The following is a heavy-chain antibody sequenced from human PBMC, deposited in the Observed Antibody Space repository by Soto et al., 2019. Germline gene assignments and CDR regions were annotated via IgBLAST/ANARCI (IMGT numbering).Heavy chain of an antibody. J-gene: IGHJ6*03. CDR1: GGSISSSSYY. V-gene: IGHV4-39*01. D-gene: IGHD6-13*01. Sequence: SETLSLTCTVSGGSISSSSYYWGWIRQPPGKGLEWIGSIYYSGSTYYNPSLKSRVTISVDTSKNQFSLKLSSVTTADTAVYYCARHGTAAGTTYYYYYMDVWGKGTTVTVSS. CDR3: ARHGTAAGTTYYYYYMDV. CDR2: IYYSGST.